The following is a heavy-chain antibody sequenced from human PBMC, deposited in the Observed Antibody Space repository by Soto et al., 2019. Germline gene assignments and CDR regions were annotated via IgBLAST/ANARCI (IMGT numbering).Heavy chain of an antibody. CDR1: GYTFTSYG. CDR2: ISAYNGNT. J-gene: IGHJ4*02. V-gene: IGHV1-18*01. D-gene: IGHD2-2*02. Sequence: QVQLVQSGAEVKKPGASVKVSCKASGYTFTSYGISWVRQAPGQGLEWMGWISAYNGNTNYAQTLQGRVTMTTDTSTSTAYLELRSLRSDDTAVYYCARADIVVVPAAIFGVDYWGQGTLVTVAS. CDR3: ARADIVVVPAAIFGVDY.